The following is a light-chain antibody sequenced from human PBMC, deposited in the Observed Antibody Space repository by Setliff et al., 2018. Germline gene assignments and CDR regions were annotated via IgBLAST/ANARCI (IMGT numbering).Light chain of an antibody. Sequence: QSVLTQPPSVSGAPGHTVTISCTGSSSNIGATYDVHWYQHVPGTAPKLLLYRFSNRPSGVSYRFSGSKSGNTASLTISGLQAEDEADYYCMSYTTIRTYVFGTGTKVTV. CDR3: MSYTTIRTYV. J-gene: IGLJ1*01. CDR1: SSNIGATYD. CDR2: RFS. V-gene: IGLV1-40*01.